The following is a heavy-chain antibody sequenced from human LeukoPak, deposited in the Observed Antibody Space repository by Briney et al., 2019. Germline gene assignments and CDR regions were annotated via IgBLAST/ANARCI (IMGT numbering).Heavy chain of an antibody. CDR1: GCSIRNYF. J-gene: IGHJ6*03. V-gene: IGHV4-59*01. CDR3: ARVEEGYGSGRRENYYYYYMDV. D-gene: IGHD3-10*01. CDR2: IYYSGST. Sequence: NTAETLSLTCTISGCSIRNYFWSWIRQPPGKGLEWVGYIYYSGSTNYNPSLKSRVSISADTSKNQFSLKLSSVTAADTAVYYCARVEEGYGSGRRENYYYYYMDVWGKGTTVTISS.